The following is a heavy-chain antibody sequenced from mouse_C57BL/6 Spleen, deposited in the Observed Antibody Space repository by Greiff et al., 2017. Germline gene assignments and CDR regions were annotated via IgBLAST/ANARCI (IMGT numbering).Heavy chain of an antibody. D-gene: IGHD4-1*01. V-gene: IGHV7-1*01. J-gene: IGHJ2*01. CDR1: GFTFSDFY. CDR3: ARDLTGTFGY. CDR2: SRNKANDYTT. Sequence: EVKVVESGGGLVQSGRSLILSCATSGFTFSDFYMEWVRQAPGKGLEWIAASRNKANDYTTEYSASVKGRFIVSRDTSQSILYLQMNALRAEDTAIYYCARDLTGTFGYWGQGTTLTVSS.